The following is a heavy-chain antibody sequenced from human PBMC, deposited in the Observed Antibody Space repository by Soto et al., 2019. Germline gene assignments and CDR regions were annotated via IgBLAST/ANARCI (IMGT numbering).Heavy chain of an antibody. D-gene: IGHD2-8*01. CDR2: IYYSGST. J-gene: IGHJ5*02. CDR1: GGSISSSSYY. CDR3: ARESVSPKKIIDP. Sequence: SETLSLTCTVSGGSISSSSYYWSWIRQPPGKGLEWIGYIYYSGSTNYNPSLKSRVTISVDTSKNQFSLKLSSVTAADTAVYYCARESVSPKKIIDPWGQGTLVTVSS. V-gene: IGHV4-61*01.